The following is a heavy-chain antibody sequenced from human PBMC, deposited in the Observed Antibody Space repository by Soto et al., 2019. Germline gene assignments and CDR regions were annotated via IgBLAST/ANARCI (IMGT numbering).Heavy chain of an antibody. V-gene: IGHV3-48*02. CDR1: GFTFSSYS. Sequence: GGSLRLSCAASGFTFSSYSMNWVRQAPGKGLEWISYIGGDTGTIYYADSVKGRFTISRDNAKNSLYLQMNSLRDDDTALYYCARAPSGYHWDFWGQGTLVTVSS. J-gene: IGHJ4*02. D-gene: IGHD3-22*01. CDR3: ARAPSGYHWDF. CDR2: IGGDTGTI.